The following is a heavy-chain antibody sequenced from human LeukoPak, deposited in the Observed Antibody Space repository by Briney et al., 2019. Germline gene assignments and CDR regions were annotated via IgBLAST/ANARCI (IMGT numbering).Heavy chain of an antibody. CDR1: GGSISSSNW. CDR3: ARFSLTANAGGH. D-gene: IGHD3-16*01. J-gene: IGHJ4*02. Sequence: SGALSLTCAVSGGSISSSNWWSWVRQPPGKGLEWIGEIYYSGSTNYNPSLKSRVTISVDKSKNQFSLKLNSVTAADTAVYYCARFSLTANAGGHWGQGTLVTVSS. V-gene: IGHV4-4*02. CDR2: IYYSGST.